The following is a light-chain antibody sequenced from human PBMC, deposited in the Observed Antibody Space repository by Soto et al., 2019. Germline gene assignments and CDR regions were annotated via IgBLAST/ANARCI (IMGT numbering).Light chain of an antibody. V-gene: IGKV1-39*01. Sequence: DIPMTQSPSSLSASVGDRVTITCRASQSISTYLNWYQHKPGKAPKLLIYAASSLQSGVPSRFSGSGSGTDFTLTINSLQPEDFATYYCQQSYSTPRTFGQGTKLEIK. CDR3: QQSYSTPRT. CDR2: AAS. J-gene: IGKJ2*01. CDR1: QSISTY.